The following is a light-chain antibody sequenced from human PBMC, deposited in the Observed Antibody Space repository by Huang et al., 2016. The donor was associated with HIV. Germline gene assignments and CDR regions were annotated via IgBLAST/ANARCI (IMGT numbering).Light chain of an antibody. J-gene: IGKJ3*01. Sequence: DIQLTQSPPSLSASVGDTVTITCQASQDISNYLNWYQEKPGRAPKFLIYDAANLEAGVPSRFSGSGSGTHFTFTISTLQPEDIGTYYCQHYGDLPFTFGPGTKVDLK. CDR1: QDISNY. CDR2: DAA. V-gene: IGKV1-33*01. CDR3: QHYGDLPFT.